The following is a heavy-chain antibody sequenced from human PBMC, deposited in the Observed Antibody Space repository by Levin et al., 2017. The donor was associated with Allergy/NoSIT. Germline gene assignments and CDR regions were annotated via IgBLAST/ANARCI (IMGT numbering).Heavy chain of an antibody. CDR2: ISGSGGST. D-gene: IGHD3-16*01. CDR3: AKCVDVSVYYFDY. CDR1: GFTFSSYA. J-gene: IGHJ4*02. V-gene: IGHV3-23*01. Sequence: GESLKISCAASGFTFSSYAMSWVRQAPGKGLEWVSAISGSGGSTYYADSVKGRFTISRDNSKNTLYLQMNSLRAEDTAVYYCAKCVDVSVYYFDYWGQGTLVTVSS.